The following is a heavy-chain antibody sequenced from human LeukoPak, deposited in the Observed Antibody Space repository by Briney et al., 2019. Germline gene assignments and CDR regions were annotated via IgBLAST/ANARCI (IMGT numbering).Heavy chain of an antibody. CDR1: GFTFSSYA. CDR3: AKSYYYDSSARPRYFDY. V-gene: IGHV3-23*01. CDR2: ISASGGST. D-gene: IGHD3-22*01. Sequence: VGSVKLSSAASGFTFSSYAMSWVRQAPGKGLEWVSAISASGGSTYYADYVKGRFTISRDNSKNTLYLQMNSLRAEDTAVYYCAKSYYYDSSARPRYFDYWGQGTLVTVSS. J-gene: IGHJ4*02.